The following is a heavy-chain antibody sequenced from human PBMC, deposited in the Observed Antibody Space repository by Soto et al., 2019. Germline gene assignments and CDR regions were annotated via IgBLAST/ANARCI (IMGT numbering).Heavy chain of an antibody. CDR3: ASGTKDGYYYYMDV. CDR1: GFTFSSYG. J-gene: IGHJ6*03. V-gene: IGHV3-30*03. D-gene: IGHD1-26*01. Sequence: GGSLRLSCAASGFTFSSYGMHWVRQAPGKGLEWVAVISYDGSNKYYADSVKGRFTISRDNSKNTLYLQMNSLRAEDTAVYYCASGTKDGYYYYMDVWGKGTTVTVSS. CDR2: ISYDGSNK.